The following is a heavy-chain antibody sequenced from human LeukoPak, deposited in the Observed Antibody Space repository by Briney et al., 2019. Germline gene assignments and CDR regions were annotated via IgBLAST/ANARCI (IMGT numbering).Heavy chain of an antibody. CDR1: GGSFSGYY. CDR2: INHSGST. D-gene: IGHD3-22*01. CDR3: AGRGAYDSKADY. Sequence: PSETLSLTCAVYGGSFSGYYWSWIRQPPGKGLEWIGEINHSGSTNYNPSLKSRVTISVDTSKNQFSLKLSSVTAADTAVYYCAGRGAYDSKADYWGQGTLVTVSS. J-gene: IGHJ4*02. V-gene: IGHV4-34*01.